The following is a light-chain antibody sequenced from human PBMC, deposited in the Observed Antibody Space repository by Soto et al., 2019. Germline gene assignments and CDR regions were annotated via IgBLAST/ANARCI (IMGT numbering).Light chain of an antibody. CDR1: QSIGSW. V-gene: IGKV1-5*01. J-gene: IGKJ1*01. CDR3: QQYNNYWT. Sequence: DIQMTQSPATLSASVGDRVTINCRASQSIGSWLAWYQQKPGKAPKVLIYDASSLESGVPSRFSGSGSGTEFTLTITTLQPDDFATYYCQQYNNYWTFGQGTKV. CDR2: DAS.